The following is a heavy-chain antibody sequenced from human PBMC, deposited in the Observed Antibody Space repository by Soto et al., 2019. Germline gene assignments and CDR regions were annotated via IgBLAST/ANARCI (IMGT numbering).Heavy chain of an antibody. D-gene: IGHD6-6*01. V-gene: IGHV1-18*04. J-gene: IGHJ5*02. CDR3: ARDQEYSTSGLYWFDL. Sequence: ASVKVSCKASGYTFTSFGITWVRQAPGQDLEWMGWISAYNGDTNYAPRLQGRVTMTTDTSTTTIYMELKNLKSDDTAVYYCARDQEYSTSGLYWFDLWGQGTLVTVSS. CDR1: GYTFTSFG. CDR2: ISAYNGDT.